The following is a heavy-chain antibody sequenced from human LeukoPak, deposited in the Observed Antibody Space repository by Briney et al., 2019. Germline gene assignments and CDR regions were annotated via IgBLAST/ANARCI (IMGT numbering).Heavy chain of an antibody. D-gene: IGHD3-22*01. CDR3: ARDSNYDTSGHYY. CDR2: IYSGGST. V-gene: IGHV3-53*01. Sequence: GGSLRLSCAASGFTFSSYAMSRVRQAPGKGLEWVSVIYSGGSTYSADSVKGRFTISRDNSKNTLYLQMNSLRAEDTAVYYCARDSNYDTSGHYYWGQGTLVTVSS. CDR1: GFTFSSYA. J-gene: IGHJ4*02.